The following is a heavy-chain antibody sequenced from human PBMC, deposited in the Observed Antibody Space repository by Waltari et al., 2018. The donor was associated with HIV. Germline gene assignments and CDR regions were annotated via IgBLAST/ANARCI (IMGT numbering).Heavy chain of an antibody. CDR3: ARGFGCGGDCYYFDY. CDR2: IQSGGST. D-gene: IGHD2-21*02. CDR1: GLSVSGTY. J-gene: IGHJ4*02. Sequence: EVQLVESGGGWIHPGGSLRLVCVASGLSVSGTYMSWFRTATVKGLEWVSVIQSGGSTYYADSVKGRFTISRDNSKNTLYLQMNSLRAEDTAVYYCARGFGCGGDCYYFDYWGQGTLVTVSS. V-gene: IGHV3-53*01.